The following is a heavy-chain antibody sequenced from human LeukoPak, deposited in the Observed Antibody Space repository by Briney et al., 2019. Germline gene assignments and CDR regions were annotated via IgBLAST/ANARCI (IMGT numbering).Heavy chain of an antibody. CDR2: INPNSGGT. CDR3: ASTYCSSTSCALGLDY. J-gene: IGHJ4*02. D-gene: IGHD2-2*01. V-gene: IGHV1-2*02. CDR1: GYTLTGYY. Sequence: ASVRVSRGASGYTLTGYYMHWVRRAPGHGLGWMGGINPNSGGTNYAQKLQGRVTTTRHTSISTAHMELSRLRSDDTAVYYCASTYCSSTSCALGLDYWGQGTLVTVSS.